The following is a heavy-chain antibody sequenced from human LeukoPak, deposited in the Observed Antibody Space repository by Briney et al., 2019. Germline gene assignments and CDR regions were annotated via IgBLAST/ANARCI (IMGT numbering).Heavy chain of an antibody. D-gene: IGHD2-21*02. Sequence: SETLSLTCTVSGGSISSGSYYWSWIRQPPGKGLEWIGYRYYSGSTNYNPSLKSRVTISVDTSKNQFYLKMNSVTAADTAVYYCARTYCGGDCSFDYWGQGTLVTVSS. CDR1: GGSISSGSYY. J-gene: IGHJ4*02. V-gene: IGHV4-61*01. CDR3: ARTYCGGDCSFDY. CDR2: RYYSGST.